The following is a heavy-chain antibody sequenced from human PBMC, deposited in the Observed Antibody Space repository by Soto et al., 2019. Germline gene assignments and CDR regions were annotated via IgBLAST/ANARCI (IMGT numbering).Heavy chain of an antibody. Sequence: SETLSLTCTVSGGSVSSGSYYWSWIRQPPGKGLESIGYIYYSGSTNYNPSLKSRVTISVDTSKDQFSLKLSSVTAADTAVYYCARGTLWTLHRPNCFDPWGQGTLVTVSS. CDR1: GGSVSSGSYY. CDR3: ARGTLWTLHRPNCFDP. V-gene: IGHV4-61*01. J-gene: IGHJ5*02. CDR2: IYYSGST. D-gene: IGHD3-10*01.